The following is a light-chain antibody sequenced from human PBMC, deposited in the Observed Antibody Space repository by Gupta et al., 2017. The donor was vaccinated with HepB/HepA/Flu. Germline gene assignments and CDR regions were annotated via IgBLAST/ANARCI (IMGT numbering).Light chain of an antibody. V-gene: IGLV1-40*01. CDR2: AND. CDR3: QSYDNNLSGSV. J-gene: IGLJ2*01. Sequence: QSVLTQAPSVSGAPAQRVTISCTGSSSNIGADYDVHWYQHLPGTAPKLLIYANDIRPSGIPDRFSGSKSGTSASLAITGLQPEDEADYYCQSYDNNLSGSVFGGGTKVTVL. CDR1: SSNIGADYD.